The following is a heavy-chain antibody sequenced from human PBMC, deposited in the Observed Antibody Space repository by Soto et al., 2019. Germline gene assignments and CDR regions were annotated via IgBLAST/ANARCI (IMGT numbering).Heavy chain of an antibody. CDR1: GGSISSYY. Sequence: SETLSLTCTVSGGSISSYYWGWFRQPPGQGLEWVAYIYYTGTATYNPSLASRVAISLDASKSQFSLNLRSVTAADTAVYYCARVPRPWGQGTLVTVSS. V-gene: IGHV4-59*08. CDR3: ARVPRP. J-gene: IGHJ5*02. CDR2: IYYTGTA.